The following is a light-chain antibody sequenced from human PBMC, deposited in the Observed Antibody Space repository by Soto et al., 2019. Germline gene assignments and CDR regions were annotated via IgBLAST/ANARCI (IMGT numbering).Light chain of an antibody. CDR2: EVS. Sequence: QSALTQPASVSGSPGQSITISCTGTSSDVGGYNYVSWSQHHPGKAPKLIIYEVSNRPSGVSDRFSASKSGNTASLTISGLQAEDEADYYCSSYTTSSTHVVFGGGTKLTVL. V-gene: IGLV2-14*01. CDR3: SSYTTSSTHVV. CDR1: SSDVGGYNY. J-gene: IGLJ2*01.